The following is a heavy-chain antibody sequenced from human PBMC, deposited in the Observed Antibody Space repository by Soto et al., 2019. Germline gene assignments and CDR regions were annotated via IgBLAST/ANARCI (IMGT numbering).Heavy chain of an antibody. CDR2: ISYSGTT. CDR3: ARVPSGAYDSASRYYFDY. Sequence: SETLSLTCSVSGGSISSGDYYWSWIRQHPGKDLEWIGYISYSGTTYYNPSLKSRLTISADTSRNQFSLNLSSVTAADTAVYYCARVPSGAYDSASRYYFDYWGQGTLVTVSS. D-gene: IGHD3-10*01. CDR1: GGSISSGDYY. V-gene: IGHV4-31*03. J-gene: IGHJ4*02.